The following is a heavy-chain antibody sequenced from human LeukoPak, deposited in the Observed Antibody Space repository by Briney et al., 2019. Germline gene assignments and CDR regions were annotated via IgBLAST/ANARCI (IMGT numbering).Heavy chain of an antibody. J-gene: IGHJ5*02. CDR2: INIDGSST. Sequence: PGRSLRLSCAASGFTFSSYWMHWVRQAPGKGLVWVSLINIDGSSTNYADSVKGRFTISRDNAKNTLYLQMNSLRAEDTAVYYCASVPHDFWTTPIERFDPWGQGTLVTVSS. CDR3: ASVPHDFWTTPIERFDP. D-gene: IGHD3-3*01. CDR1: GFTFSSYW. V-gene: IGHV3-74*01.